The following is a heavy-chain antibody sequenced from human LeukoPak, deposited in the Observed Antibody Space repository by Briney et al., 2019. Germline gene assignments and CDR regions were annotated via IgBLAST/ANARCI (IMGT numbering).Heavy chain of an antibody. CDR2: ISTYNGNT. CDR1: GYSFSRYG. V-gene: IGHV1-18*01. J-gene: IGHJ5*02. D-gene: IGHD3-22*01. CDR3: ARDLDYYDSSGSGWFDP. Sequence: ASVKVSCEASGYSFSRYGISWVRQAPGQGLEWMGWISTYNGNTNYAQKFQGRVTMTTDTSTNTAYMELRSLRSDDTAVYYCARDLDYYDSSGSGWFDPWGQGTLVTVSS.